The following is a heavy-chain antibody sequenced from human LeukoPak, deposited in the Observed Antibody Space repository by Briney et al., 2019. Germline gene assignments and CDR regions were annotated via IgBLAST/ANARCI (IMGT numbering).Heavy chain of an antibody. CDR3: ARGDYGGNSLEVNFEC. CDR2: IYHSGST. D-gene: IGHD4-23*01. CDR1: GCSISSGGYS. Sequence: PSQTLSLTCAVSGCSISSGGYSWSWIPHPPGKGLEWIGYIYHSGSTYYNPFLKSRVTISVDRSKNQFSLKLSSVTAADTAVYYCARGDYGGNSLEVNFECWGQGALVTVSS. J-gene: IGHJ4*02. V-gene: IGHV4-30-2*01.